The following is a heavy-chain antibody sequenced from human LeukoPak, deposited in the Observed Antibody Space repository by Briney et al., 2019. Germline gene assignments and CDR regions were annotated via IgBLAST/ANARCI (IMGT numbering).Heavy chain of an antibody. V-gene: IGHV4-34*01. CDR1: GGSFSGYY. J-gene: IGHJ5*02. Sequence: PSETLSLTCAVYGGSFSGYYWSWIRQPPGKGLEWIGEINHSGSTNYNPSLKSRVTISVDTSKNQFSLKLSSVTAGDTAVYYCARRAKSYNWFDPWGQGTLVTVSS. CDR2: INHSGST. CDR3: ARRAKSYNWFDP. D-gene: IGHD3-16*02.